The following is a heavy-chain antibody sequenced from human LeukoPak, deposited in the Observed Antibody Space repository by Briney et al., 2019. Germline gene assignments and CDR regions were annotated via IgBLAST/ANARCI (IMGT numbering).Heavy chain of an antibody. CDR2: INHSGST. Sequence: WETLSLTCAVYGGYFSGYYWSWIRQPPGKGLEWIGEINHSGSTNYNPSLKSRVTISVDTSKNLFSLKLSSVTAADTAVYYCARVGYAREPKYYYYYYMDVWSKGTTVTISS. V-gene: IGHV4-34*01. CDR1: GGYFSGYY. D-gene: IGHD2-8*01. CDR3: ARVGYAREPKYYYYYYMDV. J-gene: IGHJ6*03.